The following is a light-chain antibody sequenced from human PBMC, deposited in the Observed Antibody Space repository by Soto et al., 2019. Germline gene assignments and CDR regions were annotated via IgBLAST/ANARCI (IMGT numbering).Light chain of an antibody. CDR1: NIEDRS. J-gene: IGLJ2*01. CDR2: FDT. V-gene: IGLV3-21*04. CDR3: QVWDNSGDLL. Sequence: SYELTQPPSVPVAPGKTARITCGGNNIEDRSVHWYQQRPGQAPVLVIYFDTDRPSGIPERFSGSNSGNTATLTISRVEAGDEADYYCQVWDNSGDLLFGGGTKVTVL.